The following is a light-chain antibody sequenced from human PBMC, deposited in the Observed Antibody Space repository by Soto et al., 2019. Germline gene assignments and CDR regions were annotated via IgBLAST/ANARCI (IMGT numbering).Light chain of an antibody. CDR2: GAS. CDR1: QSVSSN. Sequence: EIVMTQSPATLSVSPGERATLSCRASQSVSSNLAWYQQNPGQAPRLLIYGASTRATGIPARFSGSGSGTEFPLTISSLQSEDFAVYYCQQYNNWPRTFGQGTKVEIK. V-gene: IGKV3-15*01. J-gene: IGKJ1*01. CDR3: QQYNNWPRT.